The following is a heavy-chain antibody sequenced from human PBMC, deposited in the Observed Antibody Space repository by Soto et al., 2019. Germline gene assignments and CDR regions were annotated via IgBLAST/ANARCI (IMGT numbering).Heavy chain of an antibody. CDR1: GYTFTSYD. V-gene: IGHV1-8*01. Sequence: ASVKVSCKASGYTFTSYDINWVRQATGQGLEWMGWMNLNSGNTGYAQKFQGRVTMTRNTSISRAYMELSSLRSEDTAVYYCARLSYQLLYYSYGMDVWGQGTTVTVSS. D-gene: IGHD2-2*01. J-gene: IGHJ6*02. CDR2: MNLNSGNT. CDR3: ARLSYQLLYYSYGMDV.